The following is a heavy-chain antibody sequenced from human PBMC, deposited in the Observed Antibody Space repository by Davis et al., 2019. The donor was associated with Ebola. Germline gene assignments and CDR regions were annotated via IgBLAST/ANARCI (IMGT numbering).Heavy chain of an antibody. V-gene: IGHV4-61*05. D-gene: IGHD2-21*01. CDR2: IYYSGST. Sequence: SETLSLTCTVSGGSISSSSYYWSWIRQPPGKGLEWIGYIYYSGSTNYNPSLKSRVTISVDTAKNQFSLKLSSVTAADTAVYYCARSWNCGGDCYYFDHWGQGTLLTVSS. CDR3: ARSWNCGGDCYYFDH. CDR1: GGSISSSSYY. J-gene: IGHJ4*02.